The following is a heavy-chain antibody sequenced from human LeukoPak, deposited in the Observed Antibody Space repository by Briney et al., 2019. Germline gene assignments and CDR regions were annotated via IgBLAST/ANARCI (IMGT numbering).Heavy chain of an antibody. J-gene: IGHJ5*02. CDR3: ARDRGSYRNFDWFDP. D-gene: IGHD3-16*02. CDR1: GFTFSSYG. Sequence: GGSLRLSCAASGFTFSSYGMHWVRQAPGKGLKWVAVIWYDGGNKYYADSVKGRFTISRDNSKNTLDLQMNSLRAEDTAVYYCARDRGSYRNFDWFDPWGQGTLVTVSS. V-gene: IGHV3-33*01. CDR2: IWYDGGNK.